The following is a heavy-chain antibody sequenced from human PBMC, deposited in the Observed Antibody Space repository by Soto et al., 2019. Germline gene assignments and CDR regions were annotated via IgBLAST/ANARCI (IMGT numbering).Heavy chain of an antibody. CDR3: ARVPAANSNYYYYGMDV. J-gene: IGHJ6*02. CDR2: IWYDGSNK. CDR1: GFTFSSYG. D-gene: IGHD2-2*01. Sequence: LRLSCAASGFTFSSYGMHWVRQAPGKGLEWVAIIWYDGSNKYYADSVKGRFSISRDNSKNTLYLQMNSLRAEDTAVYYFARVPAANSNYYYYGMDVWGQGTTVTVSS. V-gene: IGHV3-33*01.